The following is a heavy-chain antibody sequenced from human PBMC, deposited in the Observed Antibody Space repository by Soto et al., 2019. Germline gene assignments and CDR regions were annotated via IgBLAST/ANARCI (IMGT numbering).Heavy chain of an antibody. Sequence: SVKVSCKASGGTFSSYAISWVRQAPGQGLEWMGGIIPIFGTANYAQKFQGRVTITADESTSTAYMELSSLRSEDTAVYYCVRDGGKVPRDYYGMDVWGQGTTVTVSS. CDR3: VRDGGKVPRDYYGMDV. D-gene: IGHD2-15*01. V-gene: IGHV1-69*13. J-gene: IGHJ6*02. CDR2: IIPIFGTA. CDR1: GGTFSSYA.